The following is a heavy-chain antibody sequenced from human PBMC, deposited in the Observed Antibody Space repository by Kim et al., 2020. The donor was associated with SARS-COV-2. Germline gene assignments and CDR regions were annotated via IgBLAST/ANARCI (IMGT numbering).Heavy chain of an antibody. CDR3: AREEMGGSYFFDY. V-gene: IGHV4-31*02. J-gene: IGHJ4*02. Sequence: YTPALKSRVTIAVDASKNQFSLKLRSVTAADTAVYYCAREEMGGSYFFDYWGQGTLVTVSS. D-gene: IGHD1-26*01.